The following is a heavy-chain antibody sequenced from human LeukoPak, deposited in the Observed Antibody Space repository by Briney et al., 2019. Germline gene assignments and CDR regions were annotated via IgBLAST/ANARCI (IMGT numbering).Heavy chain of an antibody. CDR3: ARDPLDTGEGSLPRAYYYYGMDV. J-gene: IGHJ6*02. Sequence: GASVKVSCKASGGTFSSYAISWVRQAPGQGLEWVGRIIPIFGIANYAQKFQGRVTITADKSTSTAYMELSSLRSEDTAVYYCARDPLDTGEGSLPRAYYYYGMDVWGQGTTVTVSS. CDR2: IIPIFGIA. D-gene: IGHD1-26*01. CDR1: GGTFSSYA. V-gene: IGHV1-69*04.